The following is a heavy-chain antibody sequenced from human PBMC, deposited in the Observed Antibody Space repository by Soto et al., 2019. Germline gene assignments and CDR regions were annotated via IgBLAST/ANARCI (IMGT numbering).Heavy chain of an antibody. J-gene: IGHJ6*03. Sequence: VQLVESGGGLVQPGRSLRLSCAASGFTFNDYAMHWVRQAPGKGLEWVSGISWNGGSIGYADSVKGRFTLSRDNAKNSLYLQMNSLRAEDTALYYCAEDIRSGSQTNYKDMDVWGKGTPVTVSS. CDR2: ISWNGGSI. CDR3: AEDIRSGSQTNYKDMDV. V-gene: IGHV3-9*01. CDR1: GFTFNDYA. D-gene: IGHD3-10*01.